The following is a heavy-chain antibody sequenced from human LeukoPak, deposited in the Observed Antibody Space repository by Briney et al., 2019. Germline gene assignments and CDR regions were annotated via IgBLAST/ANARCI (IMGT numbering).Heavy chain of an antibody. J-gene: IGHJ4*02. Sequence: PSETLSLTCTVPVGSISRSSYYWGWTRQPPGKGLEWIAFIYYSGSTNYNPSLKSRVTISVDTSKNQFSLKLSSVTAADTAVYYCVRYPTRRGLGSLDSHYWGQGTLVTVSS. D-gene: IGHD3-10*01. CDR3: VRYPTRRGLGSLDSHY. V-gene: IGHV4-61*05. CDR2: IYYSGST. CDR1: VGSISRSSYY.